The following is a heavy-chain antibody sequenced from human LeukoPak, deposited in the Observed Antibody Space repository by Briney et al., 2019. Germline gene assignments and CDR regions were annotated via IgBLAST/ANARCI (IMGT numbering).Heavy chain of an antibody. Sequence: ASVKVSCKASGYTFTSYGISWVRQAPGQGLEWMGWISAYNGNTNYAQKLQGRVTMTTDTSTSTAYMELRSLRSDDTAVYYCARDLTMVRGVIRGLGYWGQGTLVTVSS. CDR3: ARDLTMVRGVIRGLGY. J-gene: IGHJ4*02. CDR1: GYTFTSYG. V-gene: IGHV1-18*01. D-gene: IGHD3-10*01. CDR2: ISAYNGNT.